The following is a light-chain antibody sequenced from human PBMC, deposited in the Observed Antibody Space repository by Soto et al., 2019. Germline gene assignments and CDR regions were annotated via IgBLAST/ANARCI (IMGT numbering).Light chain of an antibody. V-gene: IGKV1-5*03. J-gene: IGKJ2*01. CDR3: QQYNSYLYT. CDR2: GAS. Sequence: DIPMTQSPSTLSASVGDRVTITCRASQSIGHWLAWYQQKPGKAPKVLIYGASSLESGVPSRFSGSGSGTEFPLTISSLQPDDFATYYCQQYNSYLYTFGQGTKLEIK. CDR1: QSIGHW.